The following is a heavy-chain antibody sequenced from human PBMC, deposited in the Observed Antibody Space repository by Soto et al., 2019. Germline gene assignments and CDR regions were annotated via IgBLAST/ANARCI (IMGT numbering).Heavy chain of an antibody. V-gene: IGHV3-9*01. J-gene: IGHJ4*02. CDR1: GFTFDDYV. CDR3: AKGSRRSYYFDY. CDR2: ISWNSGSI. Sequence: EVQLVESGGGLVQPGRSLRLSCAASGFTFDDYVMHWVRQAPGKGLEWVSGISWNSGSIGYADSVKGRFTISRDNAKNSLYLQMNSLRAEDTALYYCAKGSRRSYYFDYWGQGTLVTVSS. D-gene: IGHD1-26*01.